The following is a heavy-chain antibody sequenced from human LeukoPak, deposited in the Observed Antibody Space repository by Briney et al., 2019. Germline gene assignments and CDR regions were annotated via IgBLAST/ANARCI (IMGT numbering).Heavy chain of an antibody. V-gene: IGHV4-38-2*02. CDR2: INHSGST. J-gene: IGHJ4*02. Sequence: PSETLSLTCTVSGYSISSGYYWGWIWQPPGKGLEWIGEINHSGSTNYNPSLKSRVTISVDTSKNQFSLKLSSVTAADTAVYYCARGRTATKRYDYWGQGTLVTVSS. CDR3: ARGRTATKRYDY. CDR1: GYSISSGYY. D-gene: IGHD5-18*01.